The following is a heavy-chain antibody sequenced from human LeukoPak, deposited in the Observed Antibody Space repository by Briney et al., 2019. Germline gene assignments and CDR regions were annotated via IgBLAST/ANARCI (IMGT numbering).Heavy chain of an antibody. V-gene: IGHV3-15*01. CDR3: TAAMYYYGSGSYYTLDY. CDR1: GFSLSSYW. J-gene: IGHJ4*02. D-gene: IGHD3-10*01. Sequence: PGGSLRLSCAVSGFSLSSYWMSWVRQAPGKGLEWVGRIKSKTDGGTTDYAAPVKGRFTISRDDSKNTLYLQMNSLKTEDTAVYYCTAAMYYYGSGSYYTLDYWGQGTLVTVSS. CDR2: IKSKTDGGTT.